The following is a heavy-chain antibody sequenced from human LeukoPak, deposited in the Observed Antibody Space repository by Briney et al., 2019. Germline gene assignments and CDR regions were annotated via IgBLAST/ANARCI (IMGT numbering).Heavy chain of an antibody. Sequence: GGSLRLSCAASGFTFTTFWMSWVRQAPGRGLEWVANIKQNGSERYYVDSVKGRFTISRDNAKNSLYLQMNSLRAEDTGVYYCAGSGWQVYLDYWGQGALVTVSS. J-gene: IGHJ4*02. D-gene: IGHD6-19*01. CDR3: AGSGWQVYLDY. CDR1: GFTFTTFW. CDR2: IKQNGSER. V-gene: IGHV3-7*01.